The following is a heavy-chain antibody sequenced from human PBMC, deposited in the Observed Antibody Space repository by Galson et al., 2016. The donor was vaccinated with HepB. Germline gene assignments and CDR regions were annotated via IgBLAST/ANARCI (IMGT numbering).Heavy chain of an antibody. D-gene: IGHD2-21*01. V-gene: IGHV1-69*13. J-gene: IGHJ4*02. CDR3: AGGPRGVDYIDN. Sequence: SVKVSCKASGGTLGRFTIGWVRQAPAQGLEWMGGIVPIIGTTYYAQKFQARVTITADESTTTAYMQLSRLRSDDTAAYYCAGGPRGVDYIDNWGQGTLVTVSS. CDR1: GGTLGRFT. CDR2: IVPIIGTT.